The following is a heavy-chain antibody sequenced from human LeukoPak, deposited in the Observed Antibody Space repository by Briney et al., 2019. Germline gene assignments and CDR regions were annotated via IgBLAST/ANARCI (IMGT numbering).Heavy chain of an antibody. D-gene: IGHD6-13*01. CDR1: GGSISSYY. Sequence: SETLSLTCTVSGGSISSYYWSWIRQPAGKGLEWIGRIYTSGSTNYNPSLKSRVTMSVDTSKNQCSLKLSSVTAADTAVYYCARDATTSSSWYLSWFDPWGQGTLVTVSS. V-gene: IGHV4-4*07. CDR2: IYTSGST. CDR3: ARDATTSSSWYLSWFDP. J-gene: IGHJ5*02.